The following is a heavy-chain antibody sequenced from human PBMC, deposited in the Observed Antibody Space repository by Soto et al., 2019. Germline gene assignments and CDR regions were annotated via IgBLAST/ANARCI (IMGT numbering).Heavy chain of an antibody. CDR1: GFTFSDYY. V-gene: IGHV3-11*01. CDR3: ARDLSMDIVLMVYATPMGAFDI. CDR2: ISSSGSTI. D-gene: IGHD2-8*01. J-gene: IGHJ3*02. Sequence: GGSLRLSCAASGFTFSDYYMSWIRQAPGKGLEWVSYISSSGSTIYYADSVKGRFTISRDNAKNSLLLQMNSLRAEDTAVYYCARDLSMDIVLMVYATPMGAFDIWGQGTMVTVSS.